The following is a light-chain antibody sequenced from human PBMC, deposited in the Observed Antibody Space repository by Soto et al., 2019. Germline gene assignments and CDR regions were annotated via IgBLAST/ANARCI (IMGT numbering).Light chain of an antibody. Sequence: DIVMTQSPLSLPVTPGEPASISCRSSQSLLHSNGYKYLNWYLQKPGQSPLLLIYLTSTRASGAXDWXSGSVSGTDFTLKISKVEADDVGVYYCMQALQSPFTFGPGTKVYIK. CDR2: LTS. CDR1: QSLLHSNGYKY. J-gene: IGKJ3*01. CDR3: MQALQSPFT. V-gene: IGKV2-28*01.